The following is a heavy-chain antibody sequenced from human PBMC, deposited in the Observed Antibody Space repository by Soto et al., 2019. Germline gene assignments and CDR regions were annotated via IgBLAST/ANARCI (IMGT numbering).Heavy chain of an antibody. Sequence: ASVKVSCKASGYTFTSYDINWVRQATGQGLELMGWMNPISGNTGYAQKFQGRVTMTRNTSISTAYMELSSMRSEDTAVYYCARGGVTIFGVVTNFDYWGQGTLVTVSS. D-gene: IGHD3-3*01. CDR3: ARGGVTIFGVVTNFDY. V-gene: IGHV1-8*01. J-gene: IGHJ4*02. CDR1: GYTFTSYD. CDR2: MNPISGNT.